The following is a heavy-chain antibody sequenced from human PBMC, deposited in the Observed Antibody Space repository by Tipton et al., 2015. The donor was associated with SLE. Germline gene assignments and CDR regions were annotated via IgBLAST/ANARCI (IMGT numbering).Heavy chain of an antibody. CDR3: ARGGRFLEWYQAGDDY. CDR1: GGSISSGSYY. D-gene: IGHD3-3*01. CDR2: IYTSGST. V-gene: IGHV4-61*02. Sequence: TLSLTCTVSGGSISSGSYYWSWIRQPAGKGLEWIGRIYTSGSTNYNPSLKSRVTISVDTSKNQFSLKLSSVTAADTAVYYCARGGRFLEWYQAGDDYWGQGTLVTVSS. J-gene: IGHJ4*02.